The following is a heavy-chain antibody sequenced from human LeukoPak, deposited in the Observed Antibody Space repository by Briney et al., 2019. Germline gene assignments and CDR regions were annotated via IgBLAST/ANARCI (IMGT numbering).Heavy chain of an antibody. J-gene: IGHJ4*02. CDR2: ISSSGST. Sequence: SETLSLTCTVSGDSISSGDYYWSWIRQPAGKGLEWIGRISSSGSTNYNPSLKSRVTISVDTSKNQFSLKLSSVTAADTAVYYCARDLAIFGVVRDYWGQGTLVTVSS. CDR1: GDSISSGDYY. CDR3: ARDLAIFGVVRDY. V-gene: IGHV4-61*02. D-gene: IGHD3-3*01.